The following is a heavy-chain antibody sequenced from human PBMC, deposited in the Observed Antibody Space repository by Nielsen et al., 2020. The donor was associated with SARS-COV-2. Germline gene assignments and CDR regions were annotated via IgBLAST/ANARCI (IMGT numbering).Heavy chain of an antibody. CDR2: IHQDGGET. J-gene: IGHJ5*02. D-gene: IGHD3-10*01. CDR3: ARNFYGSGSYPFDP. V-gene: IGHV3-7*03. CDR1: GFTFSDYW. Sequence: GESLKISCAASGFTFSDYWMSWVRQAPGKGLEWVANIHQDGGETRYADSVKGRFTISRDNAKNSLYLQMNSPRAEDTAMYYCARNFYGSGSYPFDPWGQGTLVTVSS.